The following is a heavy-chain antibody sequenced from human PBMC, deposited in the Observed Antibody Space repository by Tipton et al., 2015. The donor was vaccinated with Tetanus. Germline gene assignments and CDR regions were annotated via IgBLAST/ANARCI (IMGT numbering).Heavy chain of an antibody. Sequence: QLVQSGPEVKKPGASVKVSCKASGYTLTSYHMHWVRQAPGQGLEWMGIINPIGGSTSYARKFQGRNTMTGATSTSTVYMDLNSLRGGDTAVYYGGRAGGGGRRINGPAGIDYWGQGTLVTVSS. CDR2: INPIGGST. D-gene: IGHD1-20*01. CDR1: GYTLTSYH. J-gene: IGHJ4*02. V-gene: IGHV1-46*01. CDR3: GRAGGGGRRINGPAGIDY.